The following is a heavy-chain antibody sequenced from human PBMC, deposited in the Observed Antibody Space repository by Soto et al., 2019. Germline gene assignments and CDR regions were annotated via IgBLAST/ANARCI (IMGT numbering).Heavy chain of an antibody. V-gene: IGHV3-48*02. D-gene: IGHD3-9*01. CDR1: GFTFSHYN. J-gene: IGHJ5*02. CDR3: VRDNSLRFFDWPYFDP. Sequence: GGSLRLSCTASGFTFSHYNMNWVRQTPGKGLEWVSYIGAGSSPTYYADSVKGRFTISRDNAQNSLFLQMNSLRDEDTAVYYCVRDNSLRFFDWPYFDPWGQGTLVTVSS. CDR2: IGAGSSPT.